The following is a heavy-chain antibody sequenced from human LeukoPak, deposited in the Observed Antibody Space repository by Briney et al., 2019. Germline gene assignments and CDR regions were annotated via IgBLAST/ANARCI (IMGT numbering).Heavy chain of an antibody. CDR2: ISAYNGNT. CDR3: ARVGYDFWSGYPTSGMDV. Sequence: GASVKVSCKASGYTFTSYGISWVRQAPGQGLEWMGWISAYNGNTNYAQKLQGRVTMTTDTSTSTAYMELRSLRSDDTAVYYCARVGYDFWSGYPTSGMDVWGQGTTVTVSS. J-gene: IGHJ6*02. CDR1: GYTFTSYG. V-gene: IGHV1-18*01. D-gene: IGHD3-3*01.